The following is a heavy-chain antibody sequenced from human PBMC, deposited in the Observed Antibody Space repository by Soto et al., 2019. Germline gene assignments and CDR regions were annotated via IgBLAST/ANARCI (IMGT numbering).Heavy chain of an antibody. CDR3: ARHGYFDILTGYNRPIDH. CDR2: IYNSGST. V-gene: IGHV4-61*01. D-gene: IGHD3-9*01. Sequence: SETLSLTCTVSGGSVSSGSYYWSWNRQPPGKELEWIGNIYNSGSTDSHPSLKSRVTISLDTSKNQLSLRLSSVTAADTAVYYSARHGYFDILTGYNRPIDHWGKGTLVTVSS. CDR1: GGSVSSGSYY. J-gene: IGHJ4*02.